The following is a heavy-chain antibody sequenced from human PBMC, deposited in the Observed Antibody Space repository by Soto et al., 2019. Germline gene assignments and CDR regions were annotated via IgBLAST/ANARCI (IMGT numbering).Heavy chain of an antibody. J-gene: IGHJ6*02. V-gene: IGHV3-23*01. Sequence: EVQLLESGGGLVHPGGSLRLSCAASGFTFSSYAMSWVRQAPGKGLEWVSAISGSGGSTYYADYVKGRLTISRDNSKNTLYLQRNSMRAEDTVVYYCAKDILATLRRGMDVWGQGTTVTVSS. CDR3: AKDILATLRRGMDV. D-gene: IGHD5-12*01. CDR1: GFTFSSYA. CDR2: ISGSGGST.